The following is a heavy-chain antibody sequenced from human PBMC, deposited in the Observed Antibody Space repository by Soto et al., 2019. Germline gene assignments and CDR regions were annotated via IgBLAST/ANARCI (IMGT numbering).Heavy chain of an antibody. CDR1: GFTFSSYG. CDR3: ARTRVTTPEYFQH. Sequence: GGSLRLSCAASGFTFSSYGMHWVRQAPGKGLEWVAVIWYDGSNKYYADSVKGRFTISRDNSKNTLYLQMNSLRAEDTAVYYCARTRVTTPEYFQHWGQGTLVTVSS. CDR2: IWYDGSNK. V-gene: IGHV3-33*01. J-gene: IGHJ1*01. D-gene: IGHD4-17*01.